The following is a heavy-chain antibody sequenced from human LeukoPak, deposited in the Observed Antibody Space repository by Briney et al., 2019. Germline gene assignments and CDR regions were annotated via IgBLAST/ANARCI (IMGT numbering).Heavy chain of an antibody. J-gene: IGHJ4*02. D-gene: IGHD6-13*01. V-gene: IGHV4-39*01. CDR1: GGSISSSSYY. CDR3: ARRGIAAAGIDY. Sequence: SETLSLTCTVSGGSISSSSYYWGWIRQPPGKGLEWIGSIDYSGSTYYNPSLKSRVTISVDTSKNQFSLKPSSVTAADTAVYYCARRGIAAAGIDYWGQGTLVTVSS. CDR2: IDYSGST.